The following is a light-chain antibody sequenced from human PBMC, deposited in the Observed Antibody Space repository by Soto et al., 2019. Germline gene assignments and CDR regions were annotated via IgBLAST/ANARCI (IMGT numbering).Light chain of an antibody. CDR2: AS. Sequence: IRMSHSPSSLSASVLERVTITCRASQGIRNALAWYQQKPGKAPKLLIYASSLQSGVPSRFSGSGSGTDFTLTISSLQPEDFATYYCLQDYNYPRTFGQGTKVDIK. J-gene: IGKJ1*01. CDR3: LQDYNYPRT. CDR1: QGIRNA. V-gene: IGKV1-6*01.